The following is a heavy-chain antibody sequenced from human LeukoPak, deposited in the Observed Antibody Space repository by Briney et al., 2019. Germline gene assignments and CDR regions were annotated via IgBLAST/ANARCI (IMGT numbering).Heavy chain of an antibody. J-gene: IGHJ4*02. CDR2: INPNSGGT. Sequence: ASVKVSCKASGYTFTGYYMHWVRQAPGQGLEWMGRINPNSGGTNYAQKFQGRVTMTRDTSISTAYMEPSSLRSEDTAVYYCARSYGEWLRFRYEYYFDYWGQGTLVTVSS. CDR1: GYTFTGYY. D-gene: IGHD5-12*01. CDR3: ARSYGEWLRFRYEYYFDY. V-gene: IGHV1-2*06.